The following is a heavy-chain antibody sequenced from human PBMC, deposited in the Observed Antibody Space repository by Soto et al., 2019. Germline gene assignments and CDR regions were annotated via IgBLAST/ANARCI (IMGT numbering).Heavy chain of an antibody. Sequence: SVKVSCKASGGTFSSYAISWVRQAPGQGLEWMGGIIPIFGTANYAQKFQGRVTITADESTSTAYMELSSLRSEDTAVYYCARDRHYDILTDYGMDVWGQGTTVTVSS. CDR3: ARDRHYDILTDYGMDV. CDR2: IIPIFGTA. J-gene: IGHJ6*02. CDR1: GGTFSSYA. V-gene: IGHV1-69*13. D-gene: IGHD3-9*01.